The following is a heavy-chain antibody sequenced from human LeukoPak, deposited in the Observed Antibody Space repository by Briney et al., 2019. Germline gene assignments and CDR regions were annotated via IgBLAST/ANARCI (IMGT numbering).Heavy chain of an antibody. V-gene: IGHV3-9*01. D-gene: IGHD3-16*01. CDR1: GFTLDDYA. Sequence: GGSLRLSCAASGFTLDDYAMHWVRQAPGKGLEWVSGISWNSGSIGYADSVKGRFTISRDNAKNSLYLQMNSLRAEDTALYYCAKDDGGVFDYRGQGTLVTVSS. CDR3: AKDDGGVFDY. J-gene: IGHJ4*02. CDR2: ISWNSGSI.